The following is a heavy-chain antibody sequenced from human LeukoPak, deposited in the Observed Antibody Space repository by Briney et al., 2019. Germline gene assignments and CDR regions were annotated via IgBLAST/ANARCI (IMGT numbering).Heavy chain of an antibody. J-gene: IGHJ4*02. V-gene: IGHV3-30-3*01. CDR1: GFTFSSYA. D-gene: IGHD1-26*01. Sequence: PGGSLRLSCAASGFTFSSYAMPWVRQAPGKGLEWVAVISYDGSNKYYADSVKGRFTISRDNSKNTLYLQMNSLRAEDTAVYYCARDEEYSGSYLIPLDYWGQGTLVTVSS. CDR2: ISYDGSNK. CDR3: ARDEEYSGSYLIPLDY.